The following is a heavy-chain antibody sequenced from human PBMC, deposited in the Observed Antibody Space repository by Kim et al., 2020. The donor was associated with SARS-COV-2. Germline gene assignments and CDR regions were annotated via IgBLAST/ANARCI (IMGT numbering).Heavy chain of an antibody. D-gene: IGHD2-15*01. CDR2: ISSSSSYI. CDR3: ARSGSGRDFDY. CDR1: GFTFSSYS. V-gene: IGHV3-21*01. J-gene: IGHJ4*02. Sequence: GGSLRLSCAASGFTFSSYSMNWVRQAPGKGLEWVSSISSSSSYIYYADSVKGRFTISRDNAKNSLYLQMNSLRAEDTAVYYCARSGSGRDFDYWGQGTLVTVSS.